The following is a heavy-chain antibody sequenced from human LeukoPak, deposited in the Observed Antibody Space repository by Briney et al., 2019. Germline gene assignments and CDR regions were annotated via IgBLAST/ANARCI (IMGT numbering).Heavy chain of an antibody. CDR2: IRYDGSNK. Sequence: GGSLRLSCAASGFTFSSYGMHWVRQAPGKGLEWVAFIRYDGSNKYYADSVKGRFTISRDNSRNTLYLQMDSLGSEDTAVYYCARDFFPIVDSTWYEIGYWGQGTLVTVSS. D-gene: IGHD2-21*01. CDR3: ARDFFPIVDSTWYEIGY. V-gene: IGHV3-30*02. J-gene: IGHJ4*02. CDR1: GFTFSSYG.